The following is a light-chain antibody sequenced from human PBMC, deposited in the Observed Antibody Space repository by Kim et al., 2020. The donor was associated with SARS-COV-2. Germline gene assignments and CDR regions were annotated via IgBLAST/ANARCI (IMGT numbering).Light chain of an antibody. CDR3: QQYNDWPWT. Sequence: EIVMTQSPATLSVSPGERATLSCRASQSAGTNLAWYQHKPGQAPRLLISDSSTRATGIPARFSGSGSGTEFTLTISSLQSEDFALYYCQQYNDWPWTFGPGTKVEIK. V-gene: IGKV3-15*01. CDR2: DSS. J-gene: IGKJ1*01. CDR1: QSAGTN.